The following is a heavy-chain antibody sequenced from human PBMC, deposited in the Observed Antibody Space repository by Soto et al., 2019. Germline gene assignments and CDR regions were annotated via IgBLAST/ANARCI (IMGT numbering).Heavy chain of an antibody. CDR2: FDPEDGET. D-gene: IGHD1-1*01. V-gene: IGHV1-24*01. Sequence: QVQLLQSGAEVKKPGASVKVSRKVSGHTLTELSMHWVRQAPGRGLEWMGGFDPEDGETIFAQKFQGRVTMTEDTSTDSTYMEFTSLRSEDTAVYYCAAGGTRWLHSPFDYWGQGTLVTISS. CDR1: GHTLTELS. CDR3: AAGGTRWLHSPFDY. J-gene: IGHJ4*02.